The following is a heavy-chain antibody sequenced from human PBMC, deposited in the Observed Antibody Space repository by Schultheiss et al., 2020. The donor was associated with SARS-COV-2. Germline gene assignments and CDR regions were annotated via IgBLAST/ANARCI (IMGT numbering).Heavy chain of an antibody. Sequence: SETLSLTCAVYGGSFSGYYWSWIRQPPGKGLEWIGEINHSGSTNYNSSLKRRVTTSVDTSKNQFSLKLSSVTAADTALYYCARAVFWSGYYPFEYWGQGTLVTVSS. J-gene: IGHJ4*02. D-gene: IGHD3-3*01. V-gene: IGHV4-34*01. CDR1: GGSFSGYY. CDR2: INHSGST. CDR3: ARAVFWSGYYPFEY.